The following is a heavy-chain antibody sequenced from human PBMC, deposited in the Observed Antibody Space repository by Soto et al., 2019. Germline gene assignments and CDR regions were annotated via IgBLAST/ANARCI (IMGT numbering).Heavy chain of an antibody. Sequence: PGESLKISCKGSGYSFTTYWIAWVRQMPGKGLEWMGIIYPGDFETRYSPSFQGQVTISADRSTSTAYLQWNSLKASDTAMYYCARHESFIYSYYGMDVWGQGTTVTVSS. CDR3: ARHESFIYSYYGMDV. V-gene: IGHV5-51*01. CDR2: IYPGDFET. CDR1: GYSFTTYW. J-gene: IGHJ6*02. D-gene: IGHD2-21*01.